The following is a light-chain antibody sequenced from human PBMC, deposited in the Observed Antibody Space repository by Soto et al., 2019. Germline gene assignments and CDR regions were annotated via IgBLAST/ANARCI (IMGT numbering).Light chain of an antibody. CDR3: QQYGSSSWT. V-gene: IGKV3-11*01. J-gene: IGKJ1*01. CDR2: DAS. Sequence: EIVLTQSPATLALSPGGRATLSCRASQSVSSYLAWYQQKPGQAPRLLIYDASNRATGIPARFSGSGSGTDFTLIISRLEPEDFAVYYCQQYGSSSWTFGQGTKVDIK. CDR1: QSVSSY.